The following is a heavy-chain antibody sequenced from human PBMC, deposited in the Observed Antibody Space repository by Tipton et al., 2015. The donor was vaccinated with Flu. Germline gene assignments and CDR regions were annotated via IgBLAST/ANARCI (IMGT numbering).Heavy chain of an antibody. D-gene: IGHD3-10*01. CDR1: GDSMSSFY. CDR2: IYTSGTS. CDR3: ARGSGSGTDVTFYF. V-gene: IGHV4-4*07. Sequence: TLSLTCTASGDSMSSFYWSWIRQPAGKGLEFIGRIYTSGTSNYNPSLKSRVTMSIDTSKNQFSLKLSSVTAADTAVYYCARGSGSGTDVTFYFWGQGTLVTVSS. J-gene: IGHJ4*02.